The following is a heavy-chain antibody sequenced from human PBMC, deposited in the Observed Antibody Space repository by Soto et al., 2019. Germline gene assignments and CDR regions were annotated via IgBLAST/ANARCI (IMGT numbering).Heavy chain of an antibody. J-gene: IGHJ6*03. V-gene: IGHV4-34*01. CDR3: ARRASNYYYYYMDV. D-gene: IGHD4-4*01. CDR2: INHSGST. Sequence: NPSETLSLTCAVYGGSFSGHYWSWIRQPPGKGLEWIGEINHSGSTNYNPSLKSRVTISVDTSKNQFSLKLSSVTAADTAVYYCARRASNYYYYYMDVWGKGTTVTVSS. CDR1: GGSFSGHY.